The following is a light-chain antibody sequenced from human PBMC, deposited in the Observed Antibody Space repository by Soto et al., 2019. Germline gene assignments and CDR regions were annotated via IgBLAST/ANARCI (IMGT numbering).Light chain of an antibody. CDR2: TND. V-gene: IGLV1-44*01. J-gene: IGLJ1*01. CDR3: AVWDDSLNGHV. Sequence: QPVLTQPPSASGTPGQTGTISCSGSSSNIGTSSVHWYKHLPGTAPKPLIYTNDQRPSGVPDRFSGSKSGTSASLAISGLQSEDEADYYCAVWDDSLNGHVFGAGTKVTVL. CDR1: SSNIGTSS.